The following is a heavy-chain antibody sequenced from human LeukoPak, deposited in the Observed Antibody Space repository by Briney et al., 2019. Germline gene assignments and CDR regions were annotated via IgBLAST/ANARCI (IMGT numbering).Heavy chain of an antibody. CDR1: GFTFSSYS. V-gene: IGHV3-21*01. CDR2: ISSSSSYI. J-gene: IGHJ4*02. D-gene: IGHD3-10*01. Sequence: GGSLRLSCAASGFTFSSYSMNWVRQAPGKGLEWVSSISSSSSYIYYADSVKGRFTISRDNAKNSLYLQMNSLRAEDTAVYYCARALSNTVRGVGDYWGQGTLVTVSS. CDR3: ARALSNTVRGVGDY.